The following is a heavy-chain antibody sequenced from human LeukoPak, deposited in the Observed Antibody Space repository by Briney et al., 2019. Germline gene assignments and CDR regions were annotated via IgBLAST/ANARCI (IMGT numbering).Heavy chain of an antibody. CDR3: ARGLRRVYYYYYMDV. CDR1: GGSFSGYY. D-gene: IGHD4-17*01. J-gene: IGHJ6*03. Sequence: SETLSLTCAVYGGSFSGYYWSWIRQPPGKGLEWIGEINHSGSTNYNPSLKSRVTISVDTSKNQFSLKLSSVTAADTAVYYCARGLRRVYYYYYMDVWGKGTTVTVSS. CDR2: INHSGST. V-gene: IGHV4-34*01.